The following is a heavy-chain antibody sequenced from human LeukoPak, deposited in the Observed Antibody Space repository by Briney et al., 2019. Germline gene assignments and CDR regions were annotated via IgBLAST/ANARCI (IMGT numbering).Heavy chain of an antibody. CDR2: MNPNSGNT. CDR3: AGDTAISDAFDI. Sequence: GASVKVSCKASGYTFTSYDINWVRQATGQGLEWMGWMNPNSGNTGYAQKFQGRVTMTRNTSISTAYMGLSSLRSEDTAVYYCAGDTAISDAFDIWGQGTMVTVSS. V-gene: IGHV1-8*01. CDR1: GYTFTSYD. J-gene: IGHJ3*02. D-gene: IGHD5-18*01.